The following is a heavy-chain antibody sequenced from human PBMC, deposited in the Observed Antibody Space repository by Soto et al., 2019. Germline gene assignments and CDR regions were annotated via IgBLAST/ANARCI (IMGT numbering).Heavy chain of an antibody. CDR1: GFTFSSYA. CDR2: ISGSGGST. Sequence: EVQLLESGGGLVQPGGSLRLSCAASGFTFSSYAMSWVRQAPGKWLEWVSAISGSGGSTYDADSVKGRFTISRDNSKNTLYLQMNSLRAEDTAGYYCAKLLTYCSITSCHDYWGQGTLVTVSS. J-gene: IGHJ4*02. CDR3: AKLLTYCSITSCHDY. V-gene: IGHV3-23*01. D-gene: IGHD2-2*01.